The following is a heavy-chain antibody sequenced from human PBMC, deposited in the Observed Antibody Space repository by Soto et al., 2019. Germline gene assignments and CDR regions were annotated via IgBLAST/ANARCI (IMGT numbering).Heavy chain of an antibody. D-gene: IGHD6-13*01. CDR3: ARGRVVAAGTAYYYGMDV. Sequence: QVQLVQSGAEVKKPGASVKVSCKASGYTFTSYDINWVRQATGQGLEWMGWMNPNSGNTGYAQKFQGRVTMTRNSSISTAYMELSSLRSEDTAVYYCARGRVVAAGTAYYYGMDVWGQGTTVTVSS. J-gene: IGHJ6*02. CDR1: GYTFTSYD. CDR2: MNPNSGNT. V-gene: IGHV1-8*01.